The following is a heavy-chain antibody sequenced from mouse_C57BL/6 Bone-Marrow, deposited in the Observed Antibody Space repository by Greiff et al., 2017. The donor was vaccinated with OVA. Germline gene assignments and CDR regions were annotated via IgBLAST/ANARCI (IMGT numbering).Heavy chain of an antibody. Sequence: EVKLVESEGGLVQPGSSMKLSCTASGFTFSDYYMAWVRQVPEKGLEWVANINYDGSSTYYLDSLKSRFIISRDNAKNILYLQMSSLKSEDTATYYCARDGGVYYGPNWYFDVWGTGTTVTVSS. V-gene: IGHV5-16*01. CDR3: ARDGGVYYGPNWYFDV. J-gene: IGHJ1*03. CDR2: INYDGSST. CDR1: GFTFSDYY. D-gene: IGHD2-1*01.